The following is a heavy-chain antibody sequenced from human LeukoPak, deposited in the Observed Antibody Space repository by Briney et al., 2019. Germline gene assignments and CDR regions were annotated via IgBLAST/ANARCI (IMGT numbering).Heavy chain of an antibody. CDR3: ASCAMVRGVTGGWY. CDR1: GGSISSSSYY. J-gene: IGHJ4*02. D-gene: IGHD3-10*01. CDR2: IYYSGST. Sequence: SETLSLTCTVSGGSISSSSYYWGWIRQPPGKGLEWIGSIYYSGSTYYNPSLKSRVTISVDTSKNQFSLKLSSVTAADTAVYYCASCAMVRGVTGGWYWGQGTLVTVSS. V-gene: IGHV4-39*01.